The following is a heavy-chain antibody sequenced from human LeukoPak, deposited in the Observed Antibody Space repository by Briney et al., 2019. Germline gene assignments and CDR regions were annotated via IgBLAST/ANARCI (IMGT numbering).Heavy chain of an antibody. Sequence: GGSLRLSCAASGFTFSSYSMNWVSQAPGKGLEWVSSISSSSSYIYYADSVKGRFTISRDNAKNSLYLQMNSLRAEDTAVYYCARLGNSGYDVDYWGQGTLVTVSS. CDR2: ISSSSSYI. CDR3: ARLGNSGYDVDY. D-gene: IGHD5-12*01. CDR1: GFTFSSYS. V-gene: IGHV3-21*01. J-gene: IGHJ4*02.